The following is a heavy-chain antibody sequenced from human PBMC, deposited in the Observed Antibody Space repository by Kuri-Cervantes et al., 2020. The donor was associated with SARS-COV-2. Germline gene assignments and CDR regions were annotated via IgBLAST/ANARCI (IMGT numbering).Heavy chain of an antibody. Sequence: SETLSLTCTVSGGSISSYYWSWIRQPPGKGLEWIGYIYYSGSTNYNPSLKSRVTISVDTSKNQFPLKLSSVTAADTAVYYCARGLRWQQPHRNYYYYGMDVWGQGTTVTVSS. CDR1: GGSISSYY. V-gene: IGHV4-59*12. CDR3: ARGLRWQQPHRNYYYYGMDV. D-gene: IGHD5-24*01. CDR2: IYYSGST. J-gene: IGHJ6*02.